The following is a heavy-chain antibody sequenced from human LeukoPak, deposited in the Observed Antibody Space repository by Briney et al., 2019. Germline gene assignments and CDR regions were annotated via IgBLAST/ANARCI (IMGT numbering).Heavy chain of an antibody. D-gene: IGHD5-12*01. CDR2: IKQDGSEK. J-gene: IGHJ3*02. CDR1: GFTFSSYS. CDR3: AKPITITGATDGFDI. V-gene: IGHV3-7*01. Sequence: PGGSLRLSCAASGFTFSSYSMNWIRQAPGKGLEWVANIKQDGSEKYYLDSVEGRFTISRDNAKNLLYLQMNNLRAEDTAVYYCAKPITITGATDGFDIWGQGAKVIVSS.